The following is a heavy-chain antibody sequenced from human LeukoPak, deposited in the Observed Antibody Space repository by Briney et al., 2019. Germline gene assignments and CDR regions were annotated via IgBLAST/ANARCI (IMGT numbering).Heavy chain of an antibody. CDR2: IYSSGST. V-gene: IGHV4-61*02. D-gene: IGHD3-10*01. Sequence: SETLSLTCTVSGGSISSGPYYWTWIRQPAGKGLEWIGRIYSSGSTNYNPSLKSRVTISVDTSKNQFSLKLSSVTAADTAVYYCAREGLNMVRGIIPKEAWGWFDPWGQGTLVTVSS. CDR3: AREGLNMVRGIIPKEAWGWFDP. CDR1: GGSISSGPYY. J-gene: IGHJ5*02.